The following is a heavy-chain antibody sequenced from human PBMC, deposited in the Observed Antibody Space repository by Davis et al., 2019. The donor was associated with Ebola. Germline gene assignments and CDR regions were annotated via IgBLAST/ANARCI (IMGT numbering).Heavy chain of an antibody. D-gene: IGHD6-19*01. V-gene: IGHV3-23*01. CDR1: GFTFSSYA. CDR2: ISGSGGST. J-gene: IGHJ6*04. CDR3: AREPSGGSGWSMGYYGMDV. Sequence: GESLKISCAASGFTFSSYAMSWVRQAPGKGLEWVSAISGSGGSTYYADSVKGRFTISRDNSKNTLYLQMNSLRAEDTAVYYCAREPSGGSGWSMGYYGMDVWGKGTTVTVSS.